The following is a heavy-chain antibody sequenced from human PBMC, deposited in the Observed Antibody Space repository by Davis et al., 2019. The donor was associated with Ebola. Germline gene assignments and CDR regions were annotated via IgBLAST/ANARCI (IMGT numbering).Heavy chain of an antibody. D-gene: IGHD4-17*01. V-gene: IGHV1-18*01. J-gene: IGHJ6*02. Sequence: ASVKVSCKASGYTCTSYGISGVRQAPGQGLEWMGWISAYNGNTNYAQKLQGRVTMTTDTSTSTAYMELSSLRSEDTAVYYCARVYGDYYYYYGMDVWGQGTTVTVSS. CDR1: GYTCTSYG. CDR2: ISAYNGNT. CDR3: ARVYGDYYYYYGMDV.